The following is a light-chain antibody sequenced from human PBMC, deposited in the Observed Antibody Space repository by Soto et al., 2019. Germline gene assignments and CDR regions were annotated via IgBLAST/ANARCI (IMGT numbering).Light chain of an antibody. Sequence: QSALTQPRSVSGSPGQSVTVSCTGTTGSVAGNDYVSWYQQHPGKAPKLLIFDVTKRPSGVPDRFFGSKSGNTASLTISGLQAEDEADYHCCSYLGSYVWVFGGGTKVTVL. CDR1: TGSVAGNDY. J-gene: IGLJ3*02. CDR3: CSYLGSYVWV. CDR2: DVT. V-gene: IGLV2-11*01.